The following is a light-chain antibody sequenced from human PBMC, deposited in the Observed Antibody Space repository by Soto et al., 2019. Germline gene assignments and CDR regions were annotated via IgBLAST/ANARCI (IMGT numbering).Light chain of an antibody. CDR2: AAS. CDR3: QQYDNWPRT. V-gene: IGKV3-15*01. CDR1: QSLSNN. J-gene: IGKJ5*01. Sequence: EIVMTQSPATLSVSPGERATLSCRASQSLSNNLAWYQQKPGQAPSLLIYAASTRATGIAARFSGSGSGTEFTLTISSLQSEDFAVYYCQQYDNWPRTFGQGTRLEIK.